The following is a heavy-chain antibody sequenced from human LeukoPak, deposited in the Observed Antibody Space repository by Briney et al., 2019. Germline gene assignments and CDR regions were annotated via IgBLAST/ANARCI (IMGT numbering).Heavy chain of an antibody. CDR1: GFTFSSYG. V-gene: IGHV3-30*02. J-gene: IGHJ4*02. CDR2: IRYDGGNK. D-gene: IGHD6-6*01. Sequence: GGSLRLSCAASGFTFSSYGMHWVRQAPGKGLEWVAFIRYDGGNKYYADSVKGRFTISRDNAKNSLYLQMDSLRAEDTAVYYCARDDGSSSDFDYWGQGTLVTVSS. CDR3: ARDDGSSSDFDY.